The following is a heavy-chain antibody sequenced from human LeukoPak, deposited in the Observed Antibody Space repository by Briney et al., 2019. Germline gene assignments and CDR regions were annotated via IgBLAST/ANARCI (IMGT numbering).Heavy chain of an antibody. J-gene: IGHJ4*02. CDR3: AKPYATGAPYGY. CDR1: ALIFSSYD. V-gene: IGHV3-20*04. D-gene: IGHD2-2*01. Sequence: GGSLRLSCVASALIFSSYDMHWVRQTPGKGLEGVSGINWNGGSTGYEDSVKGRFTISRDNAKNALYLQMNSLRADDTALYYCAKPYATGAPYGYWGQGTLVTVSS. CDR2: INWNGGST.